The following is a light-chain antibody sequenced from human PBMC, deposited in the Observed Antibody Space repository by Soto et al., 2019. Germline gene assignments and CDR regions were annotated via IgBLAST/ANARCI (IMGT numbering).Light chain of an antibody. CDR1: SSDVGGYNY. J-gene: IGLJ1*01. CDR3: CSSTSSSTRV. CDR2: DVS. Sequence: QSALTQPASVSGSPGQSITISCTGTSSDVGGYNYVSWYQQHPGKAPKLMIYDVSNRPSGVSNRFSGSKSGNTASLTISGLQAEDEADYYCCSSTSSSTRVFGTGTKVTVL. V-gene: IGLV2-14*01.